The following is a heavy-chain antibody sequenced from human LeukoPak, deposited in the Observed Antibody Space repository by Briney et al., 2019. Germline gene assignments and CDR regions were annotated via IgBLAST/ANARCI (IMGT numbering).Heavy chain of an antibody. V-gene: IGHV4-59*01. CDR3: AKDLGQQLDREDY. D-gene: IGHD6-13*01. CDR2: IYYSGTT. Sequence: PSETLSLTCTVSGGSISSYYWSWIRQPPGKGLEWIGFIYYSGTTNYNPSLKSRVTISVDTSKNQFSLKLSSVTAEDTAVYYCAKDLGQQLDREDYWGQGTLVTVSS. J-gene: IGHJ4*02. CDR1: GGSISSYY.